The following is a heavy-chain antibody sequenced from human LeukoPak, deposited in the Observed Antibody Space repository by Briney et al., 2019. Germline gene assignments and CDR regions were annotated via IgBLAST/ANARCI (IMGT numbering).Heavy chain of an antibody. J-gene: IGHJ5*02. D-gene: IGHD5-18*01. CDR2: VSPSASHR. V-gene: IGHV3-23*01. CDR3: VKDRFGSFDP. Sequence: GGSLRLSCAASGFPFSDYAMTWVRQAPGKGLEWVAAVSPSASHRYYADFVGGRFTISRDNSKNTLDLQMSSLRAEDTAVYYCVKDRFGSFDPWGQGTLVTVSS. CDR1: GFPFSDYA.